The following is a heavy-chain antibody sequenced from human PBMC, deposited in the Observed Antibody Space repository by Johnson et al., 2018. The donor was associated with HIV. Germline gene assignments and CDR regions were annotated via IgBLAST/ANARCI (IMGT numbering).Heavy chain of an antibody. D-gene: IGHD6-19*01. Sequence: VQLVESGGGVVQPGRSLRLSCAASGFTFSSYSMHWVRQPPGKGLEWVAAISYVETNKYYADSVKGRFTISRDNSKNTLYLHMTSLRADDTAVYYCAREKTTGWYDDAFDIWGQGTMVTVSS. CDR2: ISYVETNK. J-gene: IGHJ3*02. CDR1: GFTFSSYS. V-gene: IGHV3-30-3*01. CDR3: AREKTTGWYDDAFDI.